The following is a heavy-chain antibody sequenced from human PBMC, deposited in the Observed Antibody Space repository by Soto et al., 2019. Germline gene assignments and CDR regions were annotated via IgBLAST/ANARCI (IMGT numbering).Heavy chain of an antibody. CDR2: IIPIFGTA. Sequence: QVQLVQSGAEVKKPGSSVKVSCKASGGTFSSYAISWVRQAPGQGLEWMGGIIPIFGTANYAQKFQGRVTITADESTSTAYMELSSPGSEDTAVYYCASALVPAADGELWYGEHFDYWGQGTLVTVSS. CDR1: GGTFSSYA. CDR3: ASALVPAADGELWYGEHFDY. J-gene: IGHJ4*02. V-gene: IGHV1-69*12. D-gene: IGHD2-2*01.